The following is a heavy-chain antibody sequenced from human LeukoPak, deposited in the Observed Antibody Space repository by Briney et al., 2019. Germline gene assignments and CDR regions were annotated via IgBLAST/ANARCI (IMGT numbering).Heavy chain of an antibody. D-gene: IGHD3-10*01. Sequence: GGSLRPSCAASGFTFSSYSMNWVRQAPGKGLEWVSSISSSSSYIYYADSVKGRFTISRDNAKNSLYLQTNSLRAEDTAVYYCARNPYGSGSYYIYWGQGTLVTVSS. CDR3: ARNPYGSGSYYIY. CDR2: ISSSSSYI. J-gene: IGHJ4*02. V-gene: IGHV3-21*01. CDR1: GFTFSSYS.